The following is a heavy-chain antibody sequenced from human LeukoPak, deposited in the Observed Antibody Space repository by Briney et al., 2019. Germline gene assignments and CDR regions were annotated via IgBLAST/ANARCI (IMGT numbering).Heavy chain of an antibody. Sequence: PGGSLRLSCAASGFTFSSYAMHWVRQAPGKGLEYVSAISSNGGSTYYANSVKGRFTISRDNSKNTLYLQMGSLRAGDMAVYYCARSPDRPGYSSSWYYFDYWGQGTLVTVSS. CDR3: ARSPDRPGYSSSWYYFDY. J-gene: IGHJ4*02. V-gene: IGHV3-64*01. D-gene: IGHD6-13*01. CDR2: ISSNGGST. CDR1: GFTFSSYA.